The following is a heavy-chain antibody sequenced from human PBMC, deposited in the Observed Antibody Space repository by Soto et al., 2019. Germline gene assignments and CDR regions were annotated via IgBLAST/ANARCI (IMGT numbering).Heavy chain of an antibody. V-gene: IGHV1-69*02. J-gene: IGHJ3*01. CDR1: GGTFDSYS. D-gene: IGHD6-13*01. Sequence: QVQLVQSGAEVKKPGSSLGVSCRASGGTFDSYSISWVRQAPGQGLEWLGKVAPIFDFSRYAPKFQGRVTITADKSTSIAYMDLSGLTSEDTAVYYCATGELGGRQQLVRDAFDFWGQGTKVTVSS. CDR2: VAPIFDFS. CDR3: ATGELGGRQQLVRDAFDF.